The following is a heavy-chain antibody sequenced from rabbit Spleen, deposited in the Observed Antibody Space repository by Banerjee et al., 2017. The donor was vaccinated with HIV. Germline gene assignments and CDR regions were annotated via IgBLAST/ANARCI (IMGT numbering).Heavy chain of an antibody. CDR1: GFDFSNYG. V-gene: IGHV1S47*01. CDR2: IDPVFGIT. Sequence: QEQVKETGGGLVQPGGSLALSCKASGFDFSNYGVSWVRQAPGKGLEWIGYIDPVFGITYYANWVNGRFTISSDNAQSTVDLKMTSLTAADTATYFCARDQARMLDLWGPGTLVTVS. CDR3: ARDQARMLDL. J-gene: IGHJ4*01.